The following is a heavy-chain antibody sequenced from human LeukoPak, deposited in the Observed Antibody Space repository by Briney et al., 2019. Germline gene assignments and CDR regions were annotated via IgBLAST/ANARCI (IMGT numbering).Heavy chain of an antibody. Sequence: GGSLRLSCAASGFTFSDNYMSWIRQAPGKGLEWVSYISSSGSIYYADSVKGRFTISRDNAKNSLYLQMNSLRAEDTAVYYCARVFSGSYWSDYFDYWGQGTLVTVSS. J-gene: IGHJ4*02. CDR1: GFTFSDNY. V-gene: IGHV3-11*04. CDR2: ISSSGSI. CDR3: ARVFSGSYWSDYFDY. D-gene: IGHD1-26*01.